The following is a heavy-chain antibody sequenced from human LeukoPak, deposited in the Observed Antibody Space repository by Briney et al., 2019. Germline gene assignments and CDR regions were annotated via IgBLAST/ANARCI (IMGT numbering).Heavy chain of an antibody. CDR3: ARIWFGELYPIDY. Sequence: SETLSLTCTVSGGSISSSSYYWGWIRQPPGKGLEWIGSIYYSGSTYYNPSLKSRVTISVDTSKNQFSLKLSSVTAADTAVHYCARIWFGELYPIDYWGQGTLVTVSS. CDR1: GGSISSSSYY. V-gene: IGHV4-39*07. J-gene: IGHJ4*02. CDR2: IYYSGST. D-gene: IGHD3-10*01.